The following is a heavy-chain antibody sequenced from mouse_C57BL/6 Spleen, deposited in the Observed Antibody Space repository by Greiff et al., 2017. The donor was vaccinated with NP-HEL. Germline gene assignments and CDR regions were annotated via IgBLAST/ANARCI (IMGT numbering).Heavy chain of an antibody. CDR3: ARRGDSSGYPWFAY. J-gene: IGHJ3*01. CDR1: GYTFTSYW. V-gene: IGHV1-55*01. CDR2: IYPGSGST. Sequence: QVQLKESGAELVKPGASVKMSCKASGYTFTSYWITWVKQRPGQGLEWIGDIYPGSGSTNYNEKFKSKATLTVDTSSSTAYMQLSSLTSEDSAVYYCARRGDSSGYPWFAYWGQGTLVTVSA. D-gene: IGHD3-2*02.